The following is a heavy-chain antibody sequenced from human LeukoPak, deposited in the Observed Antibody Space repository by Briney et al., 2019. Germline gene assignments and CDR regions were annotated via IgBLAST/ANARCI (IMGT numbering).Heavy chain of an antibody. CDR2: IYYSGST. J-gene: IGHJ3*02. V-gene: IGHV4-59*08. D-gene: IGHD3-3*01. CDR3: ARLANYDFWRGPYPHDAFDI. Sequence: PSETLSLTCTVSGGSISSYYWSWIRQPPGKGLEWIGYIYYSGSTNYNPPLKSRVTISVDTSKNQFSLKVTSVTAADTAVFYCARLANYDFWRGPYPHDAFDIWGQGTMVTVSS. CDR1: GGSISSYY.